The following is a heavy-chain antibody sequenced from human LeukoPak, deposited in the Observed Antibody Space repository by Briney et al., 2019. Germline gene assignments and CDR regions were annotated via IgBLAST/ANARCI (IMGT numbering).Heavy chain of an antibody. Sequence: GASVKVSCKASGYTFTSYGISWVRQAPGQGLEWMGWISAYNGNTNYAQKLQGRVTMTTDTSTSTAYMELRSLRSDDTAVYYCARDHWGESVLGASPPQYWGQGTLVTVSS. CDR2: ISAYNGNT. J-gene: IGHJ4*02. D-gene: IGHD1-26*01. CDR1: GYTFTSYG. CDR3: ARDHWGESVLGASPPQY. V-gene: IGHV1-18*01.